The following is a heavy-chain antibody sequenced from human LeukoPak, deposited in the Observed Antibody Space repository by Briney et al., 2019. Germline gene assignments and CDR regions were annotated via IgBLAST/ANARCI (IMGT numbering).Heavy chain of an antibody. J-gene: IGHJ4*02. D-gene: IGHD5-12*01. V-gene: IGHV4-39*01. CDR1: GFSISSSGYY. Sequence: SETLSLTCTVSGFSISSSGYYWVWIRQPPGKGLEWVGTFYYTGSTYCYPSLESRVTISSNTSKNQFSLKLTSMTAADTAMYYCAGPRGFGYGQGEILRIDYWGQGTLVTVSS. CDR2: FYYTGST. CDR3: AGPRGFGYGQGEILRIDY.